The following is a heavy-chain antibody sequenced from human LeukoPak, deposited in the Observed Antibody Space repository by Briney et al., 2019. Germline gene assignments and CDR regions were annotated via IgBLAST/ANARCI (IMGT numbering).Heavy chain of an antibody. V-gene: IGHV4-61*02. CDR2: LDTSGST. CDR3: ARLVRWELLGLDY. J-gene: IGHJ4*02. CDR1: GGSINSESFY. Sequence: PSETLSLTCTVSGGSINSESFYWSWIRQPAGKGLEWIGRLDTSGSTNYNPSLKSRVSMSVDTSKNQFSLKLSSVTAADTAVYYCARLVRWELLGLDYWGQGTLVTVSS. D-gene: IGHD1-26*01.